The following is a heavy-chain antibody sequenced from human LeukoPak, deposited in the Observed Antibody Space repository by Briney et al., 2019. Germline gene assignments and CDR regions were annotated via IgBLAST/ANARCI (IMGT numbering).Heavy chain of an antibody. V-gene: IGHV4-34*01. J-gene: IGHJ6*03. D-gene: IGHD3-10*01. CDR2: INHSGST. CDR3: ARDGSPYYHYMDV. Sequence: SETLSLTCAVYGGSFSGYYWSWIRQPPGKGLEWIGEINHSGSTNYNPSLKSRVAISVNTSKNQFSLKLSSVTAADTAVYYCARDGSPYYHYMDVWGKGTTVTISS. CDR1: GGSFSGYY.